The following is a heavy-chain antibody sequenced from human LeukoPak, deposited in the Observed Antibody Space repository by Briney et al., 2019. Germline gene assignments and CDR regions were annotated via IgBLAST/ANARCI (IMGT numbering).Heavy chain of an antibody. CDR1: GFTFSSYS. CDR2: INSSSSYI. CDR3: ARDPTPASYFFDY. D-gene: IGHD2-15*01. V-gene: IGHV3-21*01. Sequence: GGSLRLSCAASGFTFSSYSMNWVRQAPGQGLEWVSSINSSSSYIYYADSVKGGFTISRDNAKNSLHLQMISLRAEDTAVYYCARDPTPASYFFDYWGQGTLVTVSS. J-gene: IGHJ4*02.